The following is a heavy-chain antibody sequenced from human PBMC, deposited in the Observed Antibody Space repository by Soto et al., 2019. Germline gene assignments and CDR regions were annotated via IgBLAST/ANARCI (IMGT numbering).Heavy chain of an antibody. Sequence: ETLSLTCSVSGYSVSSSDYYWAWIRQPPGKGLEWIGSMFYSGLTYYNPSLKSRVTLSVDTSKNHFSVRLNSVTAADTAVYYCAPLTVSLSCPYGIHVWGQGTTVTVSS. J-gene: IGHJ6*02. CDR1: GYSVSSSDYY. CDR2: MFYSGLT. D-gene: IGHD3-16*01. CDR3: APLTVSLSCPYGIHV. V-gene: IGHV4-39*01.